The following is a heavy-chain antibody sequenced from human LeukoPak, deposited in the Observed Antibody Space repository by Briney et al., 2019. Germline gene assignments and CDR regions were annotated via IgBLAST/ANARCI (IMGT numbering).Heavy chain of an antibody. CDR1: GFTFSSYS. CDR2: ISSSSSYI. V-gene: IGHV3-21*01. D-gene: IGHD3-22*01. Sequence: GSLRLSCAASGFTFSSYSMNWVRQAPGKGLEWVSSISSSSSYIYYADSVKGRFTISRDNAKNSLYLQMNSLRAEDTAVYYCARAAVYYDISGSRYWGRGPLVTVSS. CDR3: ARAAVYYDISGSRY. J-gene: IGHJ4*02.